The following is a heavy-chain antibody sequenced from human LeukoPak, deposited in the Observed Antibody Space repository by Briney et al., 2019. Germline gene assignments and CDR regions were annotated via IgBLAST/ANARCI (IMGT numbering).Heavy chain of an antibody. V-gene: IGHV4-34*01. CDR1: GGSFNDYY. CDR3: ARTFYFDTSGFYYAY. D-gene: IGHD3-22*01. Sequence: SETLSLTCAVYGGSFNDYYWGWIRRPPGKGLEWLGEINHSGSANYNPSLKSRVTISVDTSKSQFSLKVSSVTAADTAVYYCARTFYFDTSGFYYAYWGQGTLVTVSS. CDR2: INHSGSA. J-gene: IGHJ4*02.